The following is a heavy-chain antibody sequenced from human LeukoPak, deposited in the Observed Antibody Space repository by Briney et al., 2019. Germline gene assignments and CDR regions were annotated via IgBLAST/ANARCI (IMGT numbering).Heavy chain of an antibody. J-gene: IGHJ4*02. CDR1: GFTFSSYG. CDR3: AKDLGRRSIVVVIKN. Sequence: GRSLRLSCAASGFTFSSYGMHWVRQAPGKGLEWVAVIWYDGSNKYYADSVKGRFTISRDNSKNTLYLQMNGLRAEDTAVYYCAKDLGRRSIVVVIKNWGQGTLVTVSS. D-gene: IGHD3-22*01. CDR2: IWYDGSNK. V-gene: IGHV3-33*06.